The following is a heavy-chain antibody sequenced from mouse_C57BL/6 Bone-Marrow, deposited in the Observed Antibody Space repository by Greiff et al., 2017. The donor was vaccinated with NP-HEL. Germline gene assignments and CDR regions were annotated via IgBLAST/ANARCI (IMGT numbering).Heavy chain of an antibody. D-gene: IGHD1-2*01. J-gene: IGHJ3*01. Sequence: EVQLQESGPGLVKPSQSLSLTCSVTGYSITSGYYWNWIRQFPGNKLEWMGYISYDGSNNYNPTLKNRTSITRDKSKNQFFLKLNSVTTEDTATYYCARGGLRLWFAYWGQGTLVTVSA. V-gene: IGHV3-6*01. CDR2: ISYDGSN. CDR1: GYSITSGYY. CDR3: ARGGLRLWFAY.